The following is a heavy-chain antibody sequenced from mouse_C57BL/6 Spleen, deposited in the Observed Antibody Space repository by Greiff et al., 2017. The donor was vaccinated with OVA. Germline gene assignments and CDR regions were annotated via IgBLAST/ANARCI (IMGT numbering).Heavy chain of an antibody. CDR3: ARGGDYPWFAY. CDR2: IDPSDSYT. Sequence: VQLQQPGAELVMPGASVKLSCKASGYTFTGYWMHWVKQRPGQGLEWIGEIDPSDSYTNYNQKFKGKSTLTVDKSSSTAYMQLSSLTSEDSAVYYCARGGDYPWFAYWGQGTLVTVSA. V-gene: IGHV1-69*01. CDR1: GYTFTGYW. D-gene: IGHD2-4*01. J-gene: IGHJ3*01.